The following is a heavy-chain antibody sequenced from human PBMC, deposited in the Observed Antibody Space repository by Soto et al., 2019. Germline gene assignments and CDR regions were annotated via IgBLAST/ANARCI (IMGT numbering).Heavy chain of an antibody. CDR1: GDSISSDKW. CDR3: ARGERQQQRDY. Sequence: QVQLQESGPGLVKPSGTLSLTCAVSGDSISSDKWWSWVRQPPGKGLEWIGEIHHSGNSNYNPSLKSRVIISVDKSKKQFSLNLSSVTDADTAVYYCARGERQQQRDYWGQGTLVTVSS. D-gene: IGHD6-25*01. V-gene: IGHV4-4*02. J-gene: IGHJ4*02. CDR2: IHHSGNS.